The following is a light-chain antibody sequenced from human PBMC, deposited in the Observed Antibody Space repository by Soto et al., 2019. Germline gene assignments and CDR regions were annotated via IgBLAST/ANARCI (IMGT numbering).Light chain of an antibody. CDR3: QQYSSSPPEFT. J-gene: IGKJ3*01. Sequence: EIVLTQSPGTLSLSPGERATLSCSASQSISSSYLAWYQQRPGQAPRLLIFGASYRATGIPDRFTGSGSGTDFTLTISRLEPEDFAVYYCQQYSSSPPEFTFGPGTRVDS. CDR1: QSISSSY. CDR2: GAS. V-gene: IGKV3-20*01.